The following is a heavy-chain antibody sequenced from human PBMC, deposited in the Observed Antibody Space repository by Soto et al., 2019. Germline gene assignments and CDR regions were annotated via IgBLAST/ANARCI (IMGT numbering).Heavy chain of an antibody. CDR2: IDPSDSFT. V-gene: IGHV5-10-1*04. CDR3: ANLDFTFGSVDVFDI. J-gene: IGHJ3*02. CDR1: GYRFSDYW. D-gene: IGHD3-3*01. Sequence: GESLKISCQGSGYRFSDYWIHWVHQVPGKGLEWMGKIDPSDSFTTYSPSFQGRVTISIDKSINTAFLRWTGLKSSDTAMYCCANLDFTFGSVDVFDIWGQGTMVTVSS.